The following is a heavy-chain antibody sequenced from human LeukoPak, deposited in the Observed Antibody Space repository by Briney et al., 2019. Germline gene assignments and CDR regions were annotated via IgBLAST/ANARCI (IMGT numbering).Heavy chain of an antibody. CDR2: IYYSGST. CDR1: GGSISSGDYY. D-gene: IGHD6-19*01. Sequence: ASETLSLTCTVSGGSISSGDYYWSWIRQPAGKGLEWIGYIYYSGSTNYNPSLKSRVTISVDTSKNQFSLKLSSVTAADTAVYYCARALVAVAGMYYYYYMDVWGKGTTVTVSS. J-gene: IGHJ6*03. V-gene: IGHV4-61*10. CDR3: ARALVAVAGMYYYYYMDV.